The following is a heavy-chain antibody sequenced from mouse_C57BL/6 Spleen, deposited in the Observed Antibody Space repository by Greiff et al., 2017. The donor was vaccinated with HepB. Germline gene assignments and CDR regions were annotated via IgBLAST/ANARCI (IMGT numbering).Heavy chain of an antibody. D-gene: IGHD1-1*01. V-gene: IGHV1-52*01. CDR3: ARGVYYYGSSYVGYFDY. J-gene: IGHJ2*01. Sequence: QVQLQQPGAELVRPGSSVKLSCKASGYTFTSYWMYWVKQRPIQGLEWIGNIDPSDSETHYNQKFKDKATLTVDKSSSTAYMKLSSLTSEDSAVYYCARGVYYYGSSYVGYFDYWGQGTTLTVSS. CDR1: GYTFTSYW. CDR2: IDPSDSET.